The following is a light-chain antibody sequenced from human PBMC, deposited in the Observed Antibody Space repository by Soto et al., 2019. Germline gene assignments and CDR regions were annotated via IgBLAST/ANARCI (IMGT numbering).Light chain of an antibody. CDR1: SSNIGVKS. V-gene: IGLV1-51*01. CDR3: GTWDDSLSAVV. Sequence: QSVLTQPPSVSAAPGQKVTISCSGSSSNIGVKSVSWYQQLPRTAPKLLIYDNSERLSGIPDRFSASKSGTSATLGITGLQTGDEADYYCGTWDDSLSAVVFGGGTKLTVL. CDR2: DNS. J-gene: IGLJ2*01.